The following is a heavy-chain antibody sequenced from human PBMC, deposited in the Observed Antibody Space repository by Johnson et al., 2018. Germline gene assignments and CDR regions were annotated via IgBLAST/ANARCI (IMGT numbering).Heavy chain of an antibody. CDR2: ISSSSSYI. D-gene: IGHD1-26*01. J-gene: IGHJ3*02. V-gene: IGHV3-21*01. CDR3: ARVGANRAVGAFDI. CDR1: GFTFSSYS. Sequence: EVQLVESGGGLVKPGGSLRLSCAASGFTFSSYSMNWVRQAPGKGLEWVSSISSSSSYIYYADSVKGRFIISRDNAKNSLYLQMNSLRAEDTAVYYCARVGANRAVGAFDIWGQGTMVTVSS.